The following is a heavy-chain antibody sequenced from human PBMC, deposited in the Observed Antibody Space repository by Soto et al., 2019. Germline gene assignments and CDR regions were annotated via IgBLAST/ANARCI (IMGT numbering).Heavy chain of an antibody. Sequence: PGESVKSSCKGSGYSFTSYWMGWVRQMPGKGLEWMGIIYPGDSDTRYSPSFQGQVTISADKSISTAYLQWSSLKASDTAMYYCARHRVVAATAHNNYYYYYYMDVWGKGTTVTVS. V-gene: IGHV5-51*01. CDR3: ARHRVVAATAHNNYYYYYYMDV. D-gene: IGHD2-15*01. J-gene: IGHJ6*03. CDR1: GYSFTSYW. CDR2: IYPGDSDT.